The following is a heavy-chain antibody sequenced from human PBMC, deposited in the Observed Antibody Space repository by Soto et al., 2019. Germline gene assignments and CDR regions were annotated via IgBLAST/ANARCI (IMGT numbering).Heavy chain of an antibody. V-gene: IGHV3-30*18. CDR2: ISYDGSNK. J-gene: IGHJ4*02. Sequence: QVQLVESGGGVVQPGRSLRLSCAASGFTFSSYGMHWVRQAPGKGLEWVAVISYDGSNKYYADSVKGRFTISRDNSKNTLYLQMNSLRAEDTAVYYCAKDLLNYGGNSQVDYWGQGTLVTVSS. CDR3: AKDLLNYGGNSQVDY. CDR1: GFTFSSYG. D-gene: IGHD4-17*01.